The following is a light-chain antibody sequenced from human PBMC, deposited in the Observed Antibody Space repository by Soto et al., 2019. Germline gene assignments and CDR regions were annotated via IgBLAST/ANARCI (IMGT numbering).Light chain of an antibody. CDR3: QQYAYSPRT. CDR1: QSVSNNY. V-gene: IGKV3-20*01. CDR2: DAS. J-gene: IGKJ2*01. Sequence: ETVLTQSPGTLSLSPGEGATLSCRASQSVSNNYLAWYQQKPGQAPRLLIHDASNRATGIPDRFSGSGSGTDFALTISRLEPEDFAVYYCQQYAYSPRTFGQGTKLEIK.